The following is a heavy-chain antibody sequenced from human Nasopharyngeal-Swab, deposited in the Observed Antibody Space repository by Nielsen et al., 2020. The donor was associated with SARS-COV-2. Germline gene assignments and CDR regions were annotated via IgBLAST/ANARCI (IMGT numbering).Heavy chain of an antibody. CDR1: GGAISSSNW. V-gene: IGHV4-4*02. J-gene: IGHJ3*02. CDR2: IYHSGST. D-gene: IGHD3-22*01. CDR3: ARDPRGTMIVVGDAFDI. Sequence: SDTLSLNCAVSGGAISSSNWWRWVRQRPGKGLEWIGEIYHSGSTNYNPSLKSRVTISVDKSKNQFSLKLSSVTAADTAVYYCARDPRGTMIVVGDAFDIWGQGTMVTVSS.